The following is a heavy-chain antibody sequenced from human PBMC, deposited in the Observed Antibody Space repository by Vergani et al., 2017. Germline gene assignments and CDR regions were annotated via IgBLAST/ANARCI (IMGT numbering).Heavy chain of an antibody. D-gene: IGHD3-9*01. Sequence: QVQLVPSGAEVKKPGASVKVSCKASGYTFTSYGISWVRQAPGQGLEWMGWISAYNGNKNYAPKLQVRVTMTTETSTSTTYMELRSLRSDATAVYYCARSDILTNYYYGMDVWGQGTTVTVSS. CDR1: GYTFTSYG. J-gene: IGHJ6*02. CDR2: ISAYNGNK. CDR3: ARSDILTNYYYGMDV. V-gene: IGHV1-18*01.